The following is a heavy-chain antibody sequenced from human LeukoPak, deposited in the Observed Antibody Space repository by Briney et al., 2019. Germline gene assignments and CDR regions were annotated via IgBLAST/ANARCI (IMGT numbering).Heavy chain of an antibody. D-gene: IGHD3-22*01. CDR1: GGSFSGYY. V-gene: IGHV4-34*01. CDR2: INHSGST. CDR3: ARHPPYYYDSSGYYETGSGDY. J-gene: IGHJ4*02. Sequence: SETLSLTCAVYGGSFSGYYWSWIRQPPGKGLEWIGEINHSGSTNYNPSLKSRVTISVDTSKNQFSLKLSSVTAADTAVYYCARHPPYYYDSSGYYETGSGDYWGQGTLVTVSS.